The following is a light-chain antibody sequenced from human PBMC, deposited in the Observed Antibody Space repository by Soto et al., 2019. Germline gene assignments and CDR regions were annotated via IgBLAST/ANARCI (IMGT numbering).Light chain of an antibody. V-gene: IGKV3-11*01. CDR3: QQRSDWSPAVT. J-gene: IGKJ4*01. CDR2: DAS. CDR1: QSVSSR. Sequence: EIVLTQSPGTLSLSPGERATLSCRASQSVSSRLAWYQQKPGQAPRLLIDDASNRATGIPGRFSGSGSGTDFTLTISSLEPEDFAVYYCQQRSDWSPAVTFGGGTKVEIK.